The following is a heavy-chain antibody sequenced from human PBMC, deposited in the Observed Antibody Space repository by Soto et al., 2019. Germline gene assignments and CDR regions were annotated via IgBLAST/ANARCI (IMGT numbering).Heavy chain of an antibody. CDR1: GFSLSTSGVG. CDR2: IYWDDDK. CDR3: AHIKRFLEWLDDAFDI. D-gene: IGHD3-3*01. J-gene: IGHJ3*02. Sequence: QITLKESGPTLVKPTQPLPLTCTFSGFSLSTSGVGVGWIRQPPGKALEWLALIYWDDDKSYSPSLKSRLTITKDTSKNQVVLTMTNMDPVDTATYYFAHIKRFLEWLDDAFDIWGQGKMVNVSS. V-gene: IGHV2-5*02.